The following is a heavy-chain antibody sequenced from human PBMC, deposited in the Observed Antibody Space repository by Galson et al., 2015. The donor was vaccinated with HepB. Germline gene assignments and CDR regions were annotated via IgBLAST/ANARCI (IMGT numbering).Heavy chain of an antibody. CDR2: FHYRAST. D-gene: IGHD3-22*01. Sequence: ETLSLTCTVSGYSISSVYYWGWIRQPPGKGLEWIGYFHYRASTIYNPSLRSRVTISVDTSKKQFSLNLNSVTAADTAVYYCARTAYDYDSRGFYYGGAFDIWGQGTMVIVSS. J-gene: IGHJ3*02. CDR1: GYSISSVYY. CDR3: ARTAYDYDSRGFYYGGAFDI. V-gene: IGHV4-61*01.